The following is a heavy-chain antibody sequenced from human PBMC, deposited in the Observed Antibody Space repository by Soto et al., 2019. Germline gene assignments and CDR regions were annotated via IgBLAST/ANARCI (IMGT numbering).Heavy chain of an antibody. Sequence: GGSLRLSCAASGFTFISYWMSWVRQAPGKGLEWVANIKQDGSEKYYVDSVKGRFTISRDNAKNSLYLQMNSLRAEDTAVYYCASAKWLAYGMDVWGQGTTVTVSS. J-gene: IGHJ6*02. CDR1: GFTFISYW. CDR2: IKQDGSEK. D-gene: IGHD6-19*01. V-gene: IGHV3-7*03. CDR3: ASAKWLAYGMDV.